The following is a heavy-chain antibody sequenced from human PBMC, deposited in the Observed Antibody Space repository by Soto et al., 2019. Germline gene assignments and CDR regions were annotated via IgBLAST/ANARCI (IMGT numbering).Heavy chain of an antibody. CDR3: ARDQWGDCSGGSCYSPWFDP. V-gene: IGHV3-33*01. J-gene: IGHJ5*02. CDR1: GFTFSSYG. CDR2: IWYDGSNK. Sequence: QVQLVESGGGVVQPGRSLRLSCAASGFTFSSYGMHWVRQAPGKGLEWVAVIWYDGSNKYYADSMKGRFTISRDNSKNTLYLQMNSLRAEDTAVYYCARDQWGDCSGGSCYSPWFDPWGQGTLVTVSS. D-gene: IGHD2-15*01.